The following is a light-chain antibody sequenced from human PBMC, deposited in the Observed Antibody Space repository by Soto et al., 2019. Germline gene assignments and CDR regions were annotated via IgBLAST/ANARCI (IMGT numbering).Light chain of an antibody. CDR3: LSYTTISTYV. CDR2: DVS. CDR1: SSDVGGYNY. J-gene: IGLJ1*01. Sequence: QSVLTQPASVSGSPGQSITISCTGTSSDVGGYNYVSWYQQHPGKAPKLMISDVSNRPSGVSNRFSASKSGNTASLTISGLENEDDADYYCLSYTTISTYVFGTGTQLTVL. V-gene: IGLV2-14*03.